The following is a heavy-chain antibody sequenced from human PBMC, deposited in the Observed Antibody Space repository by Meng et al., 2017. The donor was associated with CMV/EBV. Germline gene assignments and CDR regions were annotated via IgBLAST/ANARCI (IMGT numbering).Heavy chain of an antibody. CDR2: IGTAGDT. J-gene: IGHJ4*02. CDR3: ARARAGGSYVDH. Sequence: GGSLRLSCAASGFTFSSYDMHWVRQATGKGLEWVSAIGTAGDTYYPGSVKGRFTISRENAKNSLYLQMNSLRAGDTAVYYCARARAGGSYVDHWGQGTLVTVSS. CDR1: GFTFSSYD. V-gene: IGHV3-13*01. D-gene: IGHD1-26*01.